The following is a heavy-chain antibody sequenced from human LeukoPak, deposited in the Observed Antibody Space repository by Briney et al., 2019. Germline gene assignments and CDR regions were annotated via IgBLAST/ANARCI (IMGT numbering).Heavy chain of an antibody. D-gene: IGHD5-24*01. J-gene: IGHJ5*02. V-gene: IGHV4-39*01. Sequence: AETLSLTCTVSGGSISSSSYYWGWIRQPPGKGLEWIGSIYYSGSTYYNPSLKSRVTISVDTSKNQFSLKLSSVTAADTAVYYCARHYRHYRRDGHNYWFDPWGQGTLITVSS. CDR2: IYYSGST. CDR3: ARHYRHYRRDGHNYWFDP. CDR1: GGSISSSSYY.